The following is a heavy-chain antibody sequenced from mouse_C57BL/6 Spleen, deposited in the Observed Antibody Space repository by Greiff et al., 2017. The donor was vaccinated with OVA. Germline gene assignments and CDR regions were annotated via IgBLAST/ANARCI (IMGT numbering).Heavy chain of an antibody. CDR1: GFTFSSYA. V-gene: IGHV5S21*01. D-gene: IGHD1-1*01. CDR3: ASGNYYGRSHWYFDV. CDR2: ISSGGDYI. J-gene: IGHJ1*03. Sequence: EVKVVESGEGLVKPGGSLKLSCAASGFTFSSYAMSWVRQTPEKRLEWVAYISSGGDYIYYADTVKGRFTLTRDNARNTLYLQLSSLKSEDTAMDYCASGNYYGRSHWYFDVWGTGTTVTVSS.